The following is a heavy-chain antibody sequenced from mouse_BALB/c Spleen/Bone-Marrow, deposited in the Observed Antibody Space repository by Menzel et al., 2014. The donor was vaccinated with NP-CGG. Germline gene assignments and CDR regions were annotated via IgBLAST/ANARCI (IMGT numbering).Heavy chain of an antibody. CDR3: ARQGNYGDHDN. CDR2: INPGSSTI. J-gene: IGHJ2*01. D-gene: IGHD1-2*01. Sequence: EVKLVGSGGGLVQPGGSLNLACAASGFAFSSYWMSWVRQAPGKGQEWIGEINPGSSTINYSPSLKDKFIISKDNAKNTLYLQMSKVRSKDTALYYCARQGNYGDHDNWGQGTTLTVSS. V-gene: IGHV4-2*02. CDR1: GFAFSSYW.